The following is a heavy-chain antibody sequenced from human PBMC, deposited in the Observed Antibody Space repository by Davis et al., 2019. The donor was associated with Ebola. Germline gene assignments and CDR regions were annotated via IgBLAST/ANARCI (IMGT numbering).Heavy chain of an antibody. V-gene: IGHV4-39*07. J-gene: IGHJ4*01. Sequence: SETLSLTCIVSGGSISITNHYCGCLRQTPGKGLEWMGVAYYNGNTFYNPSLKSRATIAEDTSKNQFSLKLSYVKAADTALYYCASRGREGYWGQGTLVTVSS. D-gene: IGHD3-10*01. CDR2: AYYNGNT. CDR3: ASRGREGY. CDR1: GGSISITNHY.